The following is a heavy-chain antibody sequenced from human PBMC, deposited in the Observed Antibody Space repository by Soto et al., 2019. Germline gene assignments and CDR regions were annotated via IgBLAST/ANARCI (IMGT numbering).Heavy chain of an antibody. CDR3: ARGSVAGPSDFDY. Sequence: GASVKVSCKASGYTFTGYYMHWVRQAPGQGLEWMGWINPNSGGTNYAQKFQGWVTMTRDTSISTAYMELSRLRSDDTAVYYCARGSVAGPSDFDYWGQGTLVTVSS. J-gene: IGHJ4*02. D-gene: IGHD6-19*01. CDR1: GYTFTGYY. CDR2: INPNSGGT. V-gene: IGHV1-2*04.